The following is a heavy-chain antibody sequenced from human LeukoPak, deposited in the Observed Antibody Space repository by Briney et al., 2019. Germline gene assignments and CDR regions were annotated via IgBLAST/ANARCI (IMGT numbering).Heavy chain of an antibody. D-gene: IGHD5-18*01. V-gene: IGHV3-23*01. Sequence: PGGSLRLSCAASGFTFSSSWMHWVRQAPGKGLEWVSTIIGSGGATYYADSVKGRFTISRDNSKNTLYLQMNSLRAGDTAVYYCAKLIGYNYIFDYWGQGTPVTVSS. CDR1: GFTFSSSW. CDR2: IIGSGGAT. J-gene: IGHJ4*02. CDR3: AKLIGYNYIFDY.